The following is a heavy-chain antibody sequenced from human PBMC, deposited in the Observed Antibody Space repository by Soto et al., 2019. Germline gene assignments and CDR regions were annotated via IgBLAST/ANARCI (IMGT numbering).Heavy chain of an antibody. CDR1: GFTFSSYA. D-gene: IGHD3-10*01. J-gene: IGHJ3*02. CDR2: ISGSGGST. CDR3: AKRALWFGDAYFLFDAFDI. V-gene: IGHV3-23*01. Sequence: GGSLSLSCAASGFTFSSYAMSWVRQAPGKGLEWVSAISGSGGSTYYADSVKGRFTISRDNSKNTLYLQMNSLRAEDTAVYYCAKRALWFGDAYFLFDAFDIWGQGTMVTVSS.